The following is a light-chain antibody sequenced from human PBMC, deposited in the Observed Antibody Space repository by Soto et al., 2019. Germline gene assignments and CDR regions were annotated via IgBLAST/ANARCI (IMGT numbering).Light chain of an antibody. CDR1: SSNIGSNT. J-gene: IGLJ2*01. V-gene: IGLV1-44*01. CDR3: AVWDDSLNGVV. CDR2: SNN. Sequence: QSVLTQPPSASGTPGQRVTISCSGSSSNIGSNTVNWYHQLPGTAPKLLIYSNNQRPSGVPDRFSGSKSGTSASLAISGLQCEDEADYYCAVWDDSLNGVVFGGGTKLTVL.